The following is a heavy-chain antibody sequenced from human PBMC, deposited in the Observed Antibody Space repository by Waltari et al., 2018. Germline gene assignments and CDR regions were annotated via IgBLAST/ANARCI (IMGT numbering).Heavy chain of an antibody. D-gene: IGHD2-2*01. V-gene: IGHV3-15*01. J-gene: IGHJ6*03. CDR1: GFTFSKAW. CDR3: TTDREYLPDLYYMDV. CDR2: IKSKTDGGTT. Sequence: EVQLVESGGGLVKPGGSLRLSCAASGFTFSKAWMSGVRQAPVKGLEWVGRIKSKTDGGTTDYAAPVKGRFTISRDDSKNTLYLQMNSLKTEDTAVYYCTTDREYLPDLYYMDVWGKGTTVTVSS.